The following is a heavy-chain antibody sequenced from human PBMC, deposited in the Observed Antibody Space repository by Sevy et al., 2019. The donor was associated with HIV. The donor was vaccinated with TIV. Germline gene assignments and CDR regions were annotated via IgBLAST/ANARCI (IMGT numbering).Heavy chain of an antibody. Sequence: GGSLRLSCSASGFTFSSYSLYWVRQAPGKKMEYVSVISTNGNSAYYADSVKGRFTISRDNSKNTLYLQMRSLRPEDTAMYYCLKDQENNYYYGSGTYFAPWGQGTLVTVSS. CDR3: LKDQENNYYYGSGTYFAP. J-gene: IGHJ5*02. D-gene: IGHD3-10*01. V-gene: IGHV3-64D*06. CDR1: GFTFSSYS. CDR2: ISTNGNSA.